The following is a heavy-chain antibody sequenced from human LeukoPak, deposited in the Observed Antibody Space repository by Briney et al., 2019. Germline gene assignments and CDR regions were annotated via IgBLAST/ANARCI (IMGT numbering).Heavy chain of an antibody. CDR1: GYTFTSYY. D-gene: IGHD6-19*01. Sequence: GASVKVSCKASGYTFTSYYMHWVRQAPGQGLEWMGIINPSGGSTSYAQKFQGRVTMTRDTSTSTVYMELSSLRSEDTAVYYCARDPVPADSGWYLHFDYWGQGTQVTVSS. CDR3: ARDPVPADSGWYLHFDY. J-gene: IGHJ4*02. V-gene: IGHV1-46*01. CDR2: INPSGGST.